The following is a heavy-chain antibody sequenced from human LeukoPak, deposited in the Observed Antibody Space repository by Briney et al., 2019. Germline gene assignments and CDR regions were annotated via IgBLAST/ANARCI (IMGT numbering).Heavy chain of an antibody. D-gene: IGHD5-12*01. J-gene: IGHJ4*02. V-gene: IGHV4-34*01. CDR3: ARGGSGYEIYFDY. CDR2: INHSGST. CDR1: GGSFGSYF. Sequence: PSETLSLTCTVSGGSFGSYFWNWIRQPPGKGLEWIGEINHSGSTNYNPSLKSRVTISVDTSKNQFSLKLSSVTAADTAVYYCARGGSGYEIYFDYWGQGTLVTVSS.